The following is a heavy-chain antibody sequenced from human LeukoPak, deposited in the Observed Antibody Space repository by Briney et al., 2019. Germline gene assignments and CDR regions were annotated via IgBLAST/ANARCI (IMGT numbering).Heavy chain of an antibody. Sequence: SETLSLTCAVYGGSFSGYHWSWIRQPPGKGLEWIGKINHSGSTNYNPSLKSRVTISVDTSKNQFSLKLSSVTAADTAVYYCARVTMIVVVNWFDPWGQGTLVTVSS. CDR2: INHSGST. CDR1: GGSFSGYH. J-gene: IGHJ5*02. CDR3: ARVTMIVVVNWFDP. D-gene: IGHD3-22*01. V-gene: IGHV4-34*01.